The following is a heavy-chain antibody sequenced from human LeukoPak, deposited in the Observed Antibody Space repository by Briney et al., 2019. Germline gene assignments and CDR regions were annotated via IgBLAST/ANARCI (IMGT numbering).Heavy chain of an antibody. J-gene: IGHJ6*03. CDR2: IYYSGST. CDR1: GGSISSSSYY. Sequence: SETLSLTCTVSGGSISSSSYYWGWIRQPPGKGLEWIGSIYYSGSTYYNPSLKSRVTISVDTSKNQFSLKLSSVTAADTAVYYCARGWDRTNGAPRSYYYMDVWGKGTTVTVSS. D-gene: IGHD2-8*01. CDR3: ARGWDRTNGAPRSYYYMDV. V-gene: IGHV4-39*07.